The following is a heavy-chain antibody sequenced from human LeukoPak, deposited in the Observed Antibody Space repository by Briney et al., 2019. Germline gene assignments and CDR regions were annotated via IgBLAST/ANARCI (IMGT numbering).Heavy chain of an antibody. J-gene: IGHJ5*02. D-gene: IGHD3-3*01. CDR1: GFTFSSYA. CDR2: ISYDGSNK. Sequence: GGSLRLSCAASGFTFSSYAMHWVRQAPGKGLGWVAVISYDGSNKYYADSVKGRFTISRDNSKNTLYLQMNSLRAEDTAVYYCARAATYYDFWSGYSTLGPWGQGTLVTVSS. V-gene: IGHV3-30-3*01. CDR3: ARAATYYDFWSGYSTLGP.